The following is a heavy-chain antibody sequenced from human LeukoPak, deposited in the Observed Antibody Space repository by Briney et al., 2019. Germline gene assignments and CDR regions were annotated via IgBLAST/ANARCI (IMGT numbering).Heavy chain of an antibody. CDR2: IYYSGST. D-gene: IGHD3-10*01. Sequence: SETLSLTCTVSGGSISSGAYYWNWIRQHPGKDLEWIGYIYYSGSTYYNPSLKSRLTISVDSSKNQFSLKMSSVTAADTAVYYCARSGSGSPLFWFDPWGQGTLVTVSS. J-gene: IGHJ5*02. V-gene: IGHV4-31*03. CDR3: ARSGSGSPLFWFDP. CDR1: GGSISSGAYY.